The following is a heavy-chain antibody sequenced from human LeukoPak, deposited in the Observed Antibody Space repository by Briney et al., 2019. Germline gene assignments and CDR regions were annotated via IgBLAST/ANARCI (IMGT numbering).Heavy chain of an antibody. CDR1: GFSFSSYT. CDR2: ISSSSSYI. CDR3: TRDRWSSSSASFDY. Sequence: GGSMRLSCAASGFSFSSYTMNWVRQAPGKGLEVVSSISSSSSYIYYADSVKGRFTISRDNAKNSLLLQMNSLRAEDTAVYYCTRDRWSSSSASFDYWGLGTLVIVSS. J-gene: IGHJ4*02. D-gene: IGHD6-6*01. V-gene: IGHV3-21*06.